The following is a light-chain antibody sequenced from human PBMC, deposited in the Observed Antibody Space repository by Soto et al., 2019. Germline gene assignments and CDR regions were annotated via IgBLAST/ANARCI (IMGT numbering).Light chain of an antibody. CDR2: GAS. CDR1: QSVTNSF. Sequence: EIVLAQSPGTLSLSPGERATLSCRASQSVTNSFLAWYQQKPGQAPRLLIYGASRRATGIPDRFTGSGSGTDFTLTISRLETEDFAVYYCQKYVSSPWAFGQGPKVEI. V-gene: IGKV3-20*01. J-gene: IGKJ1*01. CDR3: QKYVSSPWA.